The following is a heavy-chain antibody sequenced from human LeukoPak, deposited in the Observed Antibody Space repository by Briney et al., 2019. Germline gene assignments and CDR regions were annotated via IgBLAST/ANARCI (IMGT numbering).Heavy chain of an antibody. J-gene: IGHJ5*02. CDR1: GYTFTSYG. CDR3: ARDPSFQGHRIAAAGTIWFDP. D-gene: IGHD6-13*01. CDR2: ISAYNGNT. V-gene: IGHV1-18*01. Sequence: GASVKVSCKASGYTFTSYGISWVRQAPGQGLEWMGWISAYNGNTNYAQKLQGRVTMTTDTSTSTAYMELRGLRSDDTAVYYCARDPSFQGHRIAAAGTIWFDPWGQGTLVTVSS.